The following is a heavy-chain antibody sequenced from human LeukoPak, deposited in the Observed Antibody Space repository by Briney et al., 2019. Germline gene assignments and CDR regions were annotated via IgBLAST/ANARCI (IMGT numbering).Heavy chain of an antibody. CDR3: ARDGDSGSYIDY. D-gene: IGHD1-26*01. Sequence: SETLSLTCTVSGGSISSYYWSWIRQPAGKGLEWIGRIYTSGSTNYNPSLKSRVTMLVDTSKKQLSLKLSSVTAADTAVYYCARDGDSGSYIDYWGQGTLVTVSS. V-gene: IGHV4-4*07. CDR2: IYTSGST. J-gene: IGHJ4*02. CDR1: GGSISSYY.